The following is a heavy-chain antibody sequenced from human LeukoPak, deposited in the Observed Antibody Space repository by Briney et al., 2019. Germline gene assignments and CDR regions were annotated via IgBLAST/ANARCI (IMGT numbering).Heavy chain of an antibody. J-gene: IGHJ6*03. CDR2: NYRSGST. Sequence: SETLSLTCTVSGGSISSYYWSWIRQPPGKGLEWIGSNYRSGSTYYNPSLKSRVTISVDTSKNQLSLNLSSVTAADTAVYYCARGGYSGSRYYYNYMDVWGKGTTVTVSS. CDR3: ARGGYSGSRYYYNYMDV. CDR1: GGSISSYY. V-gene: IGHV4-59*04. D-gene: IGHD1-26*01.